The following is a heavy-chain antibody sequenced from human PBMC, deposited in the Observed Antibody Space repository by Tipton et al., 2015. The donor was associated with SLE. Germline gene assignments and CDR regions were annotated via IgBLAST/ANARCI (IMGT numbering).Heavy chain of an antibody. Sequence: LRLSCTVSGGSISSYYWSWIRQPAGKGLEWIGYIYYSGSTNYNPSLKSRVTISVDTSKNQFSLKLSSVTAADTAVYYCARAIYSNYVGYYFDYWGQGTLVTVSS. J-gene: IGHJ4*02. V-gene: IGHV4-59*01. CDR2: IYYSGST. CDR3: ARAIYSNYVGYYFDY. D-gene: IGHD4-11*01. CDR1: GGSISSYY.